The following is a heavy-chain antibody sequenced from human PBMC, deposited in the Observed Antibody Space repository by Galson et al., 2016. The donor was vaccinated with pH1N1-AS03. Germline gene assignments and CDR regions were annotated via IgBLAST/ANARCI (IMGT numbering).Heavy chain of an antibody. CDR1: GNSITSSSYY. CDR3: ARQGEMSTDHFHY. CDR2: IFNTGST. J-gene: IGHJ4*02. D-gene: IGHD5/OR15-5a*01. Sequence: SETLSLTCTVSGNSITSSSYYWAWIRLSPGKGLEWIGCIFNTGSTYSNPSLKSRVTISVDTSKNQFSLRLSSVTAADTAVYYCARQGEMSTDHFHYWGQGALVTVSS. V-gene: IGHV4-39*07.